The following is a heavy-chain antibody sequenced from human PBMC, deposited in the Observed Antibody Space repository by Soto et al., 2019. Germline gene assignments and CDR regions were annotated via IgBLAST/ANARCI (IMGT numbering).Heavy chain of an antibody. V-gene: IGHV3-23*01. Sequence: EVQLLESGGGLVQPGGSLRHSCAASGFTFSSYAMSWVRQAPGKGLEWVSSISTSGGSTYYADSVKGRFTVSRDNSNNTLYLQMNSLRAEDTAVYYCSLSDRYYGMDVWGLGTTVSVSS. CDR1: GFTFSSYA. CDR2: ISTSGGST. CDR3: SLSDRYYGMDV. J-gene: IGHJ6*02.